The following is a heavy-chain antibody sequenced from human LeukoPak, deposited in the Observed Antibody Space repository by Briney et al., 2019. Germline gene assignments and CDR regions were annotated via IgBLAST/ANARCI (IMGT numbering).Heavy chain of an antibody. CDR1: GFTFSSYG. Sequence: GRSLRLSCAASGFTFSSYGMHWVRQAPGKGLEWVAVIWYDGSNKYYADSVKGRFTISRDNSKNTLYLQMNSLRAEDAAVYYCAKQRDYSSSWYDPNLDYWGQGTLVTVSS. CDR3: AKQRDYSSSWYDPNLDY. J-gene: IGHJ4*02. V-gene: IGHV3-33*06. D-gene: IGHD6-13*01. CDR2: IWYDGSNK.